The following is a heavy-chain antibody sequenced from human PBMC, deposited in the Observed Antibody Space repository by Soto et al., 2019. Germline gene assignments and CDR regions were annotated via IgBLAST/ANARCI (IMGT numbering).Heavy chain of an antibody. V-gene: IGHV3-43*01. CDR3: AKDIGVRGYYYYGMDV. CDR2: ISWDGGST. CDR1: GFTFDDYT. D-gene: IGHD3-10*01. Sequence: EVQLVESGGVVVQPGGSPRLSCAASGFTFDDYTMHWVRQAPGKGLEWVSLISWDGGSTYYADSVKGRFTISRDNSKNSLYLQMNSLRTEDTALYYCAKDIGVRGYYYYGMDVWGQGTTVTVSS. J-gene: IGHJ6*02.